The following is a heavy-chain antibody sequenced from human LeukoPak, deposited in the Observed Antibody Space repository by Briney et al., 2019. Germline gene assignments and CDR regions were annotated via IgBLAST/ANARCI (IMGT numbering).Heavy chain of an antibody. D-gene: IGHD3-9*01. CDR3: AAPGGFDWSDAFDI. J-gene: IGHJ3*02. V-gene: IGHV4-39*01. CDR1: GGSISSSSYY. Sequence: SETLSLTCTVSGGSISSSSYYWGWIRQPPGKGLEWIGGIYYSGSTYYNPSLKSRVTISVDTSKNQFSLKLSSVTAADTAVYYCAAPGGFDWSDAFDIWGQGTMVTVSS. CDR2: IYYSGST.